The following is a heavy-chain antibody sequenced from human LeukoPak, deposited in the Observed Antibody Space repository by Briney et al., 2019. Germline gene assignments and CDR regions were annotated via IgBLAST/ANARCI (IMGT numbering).Heavy chain of an antibody. CDR1: GGSISSSSYY. CDR2: IYYSGST. V-gene: IGHV4-39*07. D-gene: IGHD1-1*01. Sequence: PSETLSLTCTVSGGSISSSSYYWGWIRQPPGKGLEWIGSIYYSGSTYYNPSLKSRVTISVDTSKNQFSLKLSSVTAADTAVYYCARDQLALNWFDPWGQGTLVTVSS. CDR3: ARDQLALNWFDP. J-gene: IGHJ5*02.